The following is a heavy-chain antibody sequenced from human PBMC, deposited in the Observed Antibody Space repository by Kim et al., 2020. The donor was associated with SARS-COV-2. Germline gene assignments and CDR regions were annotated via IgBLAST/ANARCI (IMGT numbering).Heavy chain of an antibody. CDR2: WYDGSNK. CDR3: AREDY. V-gene: IGHV3-33*01. Sequence: WYDGSNKYYADSVKGRFTISRDNSKNTLYLQMNSLGAEDTAVYYCAREDYWGQGTLVTVSS. J-gene: IGHJ4*02.